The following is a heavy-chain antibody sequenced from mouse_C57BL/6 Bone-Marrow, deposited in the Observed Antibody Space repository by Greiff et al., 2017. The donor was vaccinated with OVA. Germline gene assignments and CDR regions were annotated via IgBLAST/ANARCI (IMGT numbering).Heavy chain of an antibody. CDR3: TRIHYVSSYDY. CDR2: IDPETGGT. J-gene: IGHJ2*01. V-gene: IGHV1-15*01. D-gene: IGHD1-1*01. CDR1: GYTFTDYE. Sequence: VQLQQSGAELVRPGASVTLSCKASGYTFTDYEMHWVKQTPVHGLEWIGAIDPETGGTAYNQKFKGKAILTADKSSSTAYMELRSLTSEDSAVYYCTRIHYVSSYDYWGQGTTLTVSS.